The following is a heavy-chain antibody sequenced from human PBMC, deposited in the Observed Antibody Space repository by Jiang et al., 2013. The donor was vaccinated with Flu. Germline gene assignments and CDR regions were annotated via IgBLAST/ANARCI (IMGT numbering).Heavy chain of an antibody. D-gene: IGHD1-14*01. Sequence: WVAVISYDGSNKYYADSVKGRFTISRDNSKNTLYLQMNSLRAEDTAVYYCARDFPPELVLDYWGQGTLVTVSS. CDR3: ARDFPPELVLDY. CDR2: ISYDGSNK. J-gene: IGHJ4*02. V-gene: IGHV3-30-3*01.